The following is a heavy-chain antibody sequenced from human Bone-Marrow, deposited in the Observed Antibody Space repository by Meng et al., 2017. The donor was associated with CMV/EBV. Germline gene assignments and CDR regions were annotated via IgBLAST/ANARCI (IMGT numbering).Heavy chain of an antibody. Sequence: ETLSLTCAASGFTVSSNYMSWVRQAPGKGLEWVSVIYSGGSTYYADSVKGRFTISRDNAKNTLYLQMNSLRAEDTAVYYCARDLFGYSSSFMYYYYGMDVWGQGTTVTGYS. CDR2: IYSGGST. D-gene: IGHD6-6*01. J-gene: IGHJ6*01. CDR1: GFTVSSNY. V-gene: IGHV3-66*01. CDR3: ARDLFGYSSSFMYYYYGMDV.